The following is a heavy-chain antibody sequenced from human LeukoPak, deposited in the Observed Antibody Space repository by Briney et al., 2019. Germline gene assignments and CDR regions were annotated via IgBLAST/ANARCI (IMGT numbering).Heavy chain of an antibody. Sequence: SETLSLTCTVSGGSISSSGYNWDWIRQPPGKGLEWIGSIFYSGSTYYNPSLNSRVTISIDTSKNQFSLRLSSVTAADTAVYYCARQMNTVTADYWGQGTLVTVSS. CDR3: ARQMNTVTADY. J-gene: IGHJ4*02. CDR1: GGSISSSGYN. CDR2: IFYSGST. D-gene: IGHD4-17*01. V-gene: IGHV4-39*01.